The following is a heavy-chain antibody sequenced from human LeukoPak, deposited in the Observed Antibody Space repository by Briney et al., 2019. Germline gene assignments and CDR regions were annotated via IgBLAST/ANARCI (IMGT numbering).Heavy chain of an antibody. V-gene: IGHV1-69*04. CDR1: VGTFSSYT. Sequence: GSSVKVSCKASVGTFSSYTISWVRQAPGQGREWMGRIIPILGIANYAQKFQGRVTLTADKSTSTAYMELSSLRSEDTAVYYCARDSVLVPAATFDYWGQGTLVTVSS. CDR2: IIPILGIA. J-gene: IGHJ4*02. CDR3: ARDSVLVPAATFDY. D-gene: IGHD2-2*01.